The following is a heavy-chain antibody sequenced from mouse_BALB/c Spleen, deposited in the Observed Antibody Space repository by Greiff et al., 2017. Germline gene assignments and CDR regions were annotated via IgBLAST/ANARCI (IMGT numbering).Heavy chain of an antibody. CDR2: ISSGGGST. Sequence: EVQGVESGGGLVKPGGSLKLSCAASGFAFSSYDMSWVRQTPEKRPEWVAYISSGGGSTYYPDTVKGRFTISRDNAKNTLYLQMSSLKSEDTAMHYCARSYSGYDWFAYWGQGTLVTVSA. D-gene: IGHD2-2*01. J-gene: IGHJ3*01. CDR1: GFAFSSYD. CDR3: ARSYSGYDWFAY. V-gene: IGHV5-12-1*01.